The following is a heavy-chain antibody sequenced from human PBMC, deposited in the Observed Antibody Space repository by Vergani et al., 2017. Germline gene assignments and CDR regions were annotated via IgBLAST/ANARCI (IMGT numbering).Heavy chain of an antibody. D-gene: IGHD5-18*01. CDR1: GFTFSSYD. J-gene: IGHJ4*02. CDR2: ICTAGDT. V-gene: IGHV3-13*04. CDR3: ARGSGYSYDFDY. Sequence: EVQLVESGGGLVQPGGSLRLSCAASGFTFSSYDMHWVRQATGKGLEWVSAICTAGDTYYPGSVKGRFTISRENAKNSLYLQMNSLRAGDTAVYYCARGSGYSYDFDYWGQGTLVTVSS.